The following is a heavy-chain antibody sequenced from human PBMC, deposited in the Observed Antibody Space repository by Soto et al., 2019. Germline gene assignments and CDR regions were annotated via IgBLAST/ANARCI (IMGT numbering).Heavy chain of an antibody. CDR1: GFTFSSYA. CDR3: ARDAIFGVVTSWWFDP. CDR2: ISYDGSNK. Sequence: QVQLVESGGGVVQPGRSPRLSCAASGFTFSSYAMHWVRQAPGKGLEWVAVISYDGSNKYYADSVKGRFTISRDNSKNTLYLQMNSLRAEDTAVYYCARDAIFGVVTSWWFDPWGQGTLVTVSS. J-gene: IGHJ5*02. V-gene: IGHV3-30-3*01. D-gene: IGHD3-3*01.